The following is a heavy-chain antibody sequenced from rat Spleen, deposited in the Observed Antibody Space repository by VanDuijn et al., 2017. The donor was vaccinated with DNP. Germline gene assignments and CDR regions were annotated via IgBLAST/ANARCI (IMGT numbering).Heavy chain of an antibody. Sequence: EVQLVESGGGLVQPGRSLKLSCAASGFTFSDYYMAWVRQAPTKGLEWVASISTGGGNTYYRDSVKGRFTISRENAKSTLYLQMDSLRSEDTATLYGARPVNYGYNLGSVLVWYFDFWGPGTMVTVSS. CDR3: ARPVNYGYNLGSVLVWYFDF. J-gene: IGHJ1*01. D-gene: IGHD1-9*01. V-gene: IGHV5-25*01. CDR1: GFTFSDYY. CDR2: ISTGGGNT.